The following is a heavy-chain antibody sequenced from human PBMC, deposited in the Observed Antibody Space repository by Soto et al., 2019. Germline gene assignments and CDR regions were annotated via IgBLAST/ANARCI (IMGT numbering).Heavy chain of an antibody. J-gene: IGHJ5*02. CDR1: GGSINTYY. V-gene: IGHV4-4*07. CDR2: VSASAGT. Sequence: SETLSLTCTVSGGSINTYYWSWIRQPVGKGLEWIGRVSASAGTNYSPSLRDRVTMSIDRSNNQFSLELTSVTAADTAIYYCARGAGPPWFDPWGQGTLVTVSS. CDR3: ARGAGPPWFDP.